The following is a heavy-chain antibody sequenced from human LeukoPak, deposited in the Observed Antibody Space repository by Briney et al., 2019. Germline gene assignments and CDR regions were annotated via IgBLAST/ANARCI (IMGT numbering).Heavy chain of an antibody. CDR2: IRYDGSNK. Sequence: GGSLRLSCAASGFTFSSYGMHWVRQAPGKGLEWVAFIRYDGSNKYYADSVKGRFTISRDNSKNTLYLQMNSLGAEDTAVYYCAKLMGYCSSTSCYDYWGQGTLVTVSS. CDR3: AKLMGYCSSTSCYDY. J-gene: IGHJ4*02. D-gene: IGHD2-2*01. CDR1: GFTFSSYG. V-gene: IGHV3-30*02.